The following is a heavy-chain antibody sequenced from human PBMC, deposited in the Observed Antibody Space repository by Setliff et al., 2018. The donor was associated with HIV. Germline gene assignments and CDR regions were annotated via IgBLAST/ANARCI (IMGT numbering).Heavy chain of an antibody. CDR3: ARDTYYDYVWGSYYYYIDV. V-gene: IGHV3-74*01. D-gene: IGHD3-16*01. CDR2: INSDGSST. Sequence: LRLSCAASGFTFSSYWMHWVRQAPGKGLVWVSRINSDGSSTSYGDSVKGRFAISRDNAKNTLYLQMNSLRPEDTAVYYCARDTYYDYVWGSYYYYIDVWGRGTTVTVSS. CDR1: GFTFSSYW. J-gene: IGHJ6*03.